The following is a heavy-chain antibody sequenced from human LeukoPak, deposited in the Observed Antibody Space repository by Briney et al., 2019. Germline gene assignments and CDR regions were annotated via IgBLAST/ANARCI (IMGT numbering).Heavy chain of an antibody. CDR3: ARFGYSYGQESY. J-gene: IGHJ4*02. D-gene: IGHD5-18*01. Sequence: GGSLRLSCAASGFTFSSYWMHWVRQAPGKGLVWVSRINSDGSSTSYADSVKGRFTISRDNAKNTLYLQMNSLRAEDTAVYYCARFGYSYGQESYWGQGTLVTVSS. V-gene: IGHV3-74*01. CDR2: INSDGSST. CDR1: GFTFSSYW.